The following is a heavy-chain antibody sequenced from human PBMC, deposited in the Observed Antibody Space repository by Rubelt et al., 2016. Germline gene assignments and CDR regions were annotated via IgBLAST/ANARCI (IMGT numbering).Heavy chain of an antibody. J-gene: IGHJ4*02. Sequence: GFTFSSYSMNWVRQAPGKGLEWVSSISSSSSYIYYADSVKGRFTISRDNAKNSLYLQMNSLRAEDTAVYYCACNSYDILTGYYYWGQGTLVTVSS. CDR3: ACNSYDILTGYYY. CDR2: ISSSSSYI. CDR1: GFTFSSYS. V-gene: IGHV3-21*01. D-gene: IGHD3-9*01.